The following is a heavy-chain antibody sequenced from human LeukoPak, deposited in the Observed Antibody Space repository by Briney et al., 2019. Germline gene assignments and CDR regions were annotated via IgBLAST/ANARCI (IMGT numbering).Heavy chain of an antibody. Sequence: PSETLSLTCTVSGGSISSPYWTWIRQPAGKGLEWIGRFYTSGTANYNPSLKSRVTMSVDTSKNQFSLKVTSVTAADTAIYYCARDYGVWFGDHYYYNGMDVWGQGISVTVSS. CDR1: GGSISSPY. D-gene: IGHD3-10*01. J-gene: IGHJ6*02. CDR2: FYTSGTA. CDR3: ARDYGVWFGDHYYYNGMDV. V-gene: IGHV4-4*07.